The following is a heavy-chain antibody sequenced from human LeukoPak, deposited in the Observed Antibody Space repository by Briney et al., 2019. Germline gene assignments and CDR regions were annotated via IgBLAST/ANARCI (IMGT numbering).Heavy chain of an antibody. CDR2: IKQDGSEK. J-gene: IGHJ6*03. CDR3: AKGFKVNYYYYYMDV. V-gene: IGHV3-7*01. CDR1: GFTFSSYW. Sequence: PGGSLRLSCAASGFTFSSYWMSWVRQAPGKGLEWVANIKQDGSEKHYVDSVKGRFTISRDNAKNSLHLQMNSLRAEDTAVYYCAKGFKVNYYYYYMDVWGKGTTVTISS. D-gene: IGHD2-21*01.